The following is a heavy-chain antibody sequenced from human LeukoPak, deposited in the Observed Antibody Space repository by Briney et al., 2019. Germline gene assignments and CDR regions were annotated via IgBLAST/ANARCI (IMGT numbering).Heavy chain of an antibody. CDR2: ISSSSSYI. V-gene: IGHV3-21*01. D-gene: IGHD6-6*01. CDR1: GFTFSSYS. J-gene: IGHJ3*02. CDR3: ARKLEYSSSGGAFDI. Sequence: GGSLRLSCAASGFTFSSYSMNWVRQAPGKGLEWVSSISSSSSYIYYADSVKGRFTISRDNAKNSLYLQMNSLRAEDTAVYYCARKLEYSSSGGAFDIWGQGTMVTVSS.